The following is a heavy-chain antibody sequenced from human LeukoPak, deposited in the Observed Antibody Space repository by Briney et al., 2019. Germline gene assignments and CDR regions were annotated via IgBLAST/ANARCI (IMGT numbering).Heavy chain of an antibody. J-gene: IGHJ4*02. CDR3: ARTAVMYYYDSSGYWFDY. D-gene: IGHD3-22*01. CDR1: GGSISSGSYY. V-gene: IGHV4-61*02. CDR2: IYTSGST. Sequence: PSETLSLTCTVSGGSISSGSYYWSWIRQPAGKGLEWIGRIYTSGSTNYNPSLKSRVTISVDTSKNQFSLKLSSVTAADTAVYYCARTAVMYYYDSSGYWFDYWGQGTLVTVSS.